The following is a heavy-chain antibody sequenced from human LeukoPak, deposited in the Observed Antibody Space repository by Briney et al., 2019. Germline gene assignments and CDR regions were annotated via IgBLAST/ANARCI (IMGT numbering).Heavy chain of an antibody. CDR2: ISGRDDST. V-gene: IGHV3-23*01. J-gene: IGHJ4*02. D-gene: IGHD3-9*01. CDR1: GFSFSNYA. CDR3: AKWGDYDVLTGYYDSDY. Sequence: PGASLRLSCAASGFSFSNYAMSWVRQVPGKGLEWVSAISGRDDSTYYADSVKGRFTIFRDTSKNTLYLQMNSLRAEDTAVYYCAKWGDYDVLTGYYDSDYWGQGTLVTVSS.